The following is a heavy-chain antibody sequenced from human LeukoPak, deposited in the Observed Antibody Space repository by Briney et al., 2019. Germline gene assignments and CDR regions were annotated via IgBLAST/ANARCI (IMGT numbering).Heavy chain of an antibody. J-gene: IGHJ3*02. CDR3: ARTRVGYSSGYAGAFDI. V-gene: IGHV3-48*01. D-gene: IGHD3-22*01. Sequence: GGSLRLSCAASGFTVSSNYMSWVRQAPGKGLEWVSYISSSSSTIYYADSVKGRFTISRDNAKNSLYLQMNSLRAEDTAVYYCARTRVGYSSGYAGAFDIWGQGTMVTVSS. CDR1: GFTVSSNY. CDR2: ISSSSSTI.